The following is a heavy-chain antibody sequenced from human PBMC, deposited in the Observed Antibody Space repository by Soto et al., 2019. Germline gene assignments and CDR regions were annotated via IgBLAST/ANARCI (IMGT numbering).Heavy chain of an antibody. V-gene: IGHV3-23*01. J-gene: IGHJ4*02. D-gene: IGHD2-15*01. Sequence: PGVPIRHSCTAAGGTFGIHGMSRVRKSPAKGLEWVSAISGSDDGTYHADSVKGRFTISRDNSKSTLYLQMNSLRVEDTAVYYCAKAPLGQCSGRWCYSLGYCGEGTLVTGSS. CDR1: GGTFGIHG. CDR3: AKAPLGQCSGRWCYSLGY. CDR2: ISGSDDGT.